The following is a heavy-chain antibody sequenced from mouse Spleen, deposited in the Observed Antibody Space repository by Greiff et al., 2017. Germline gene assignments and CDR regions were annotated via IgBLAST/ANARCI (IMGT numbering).Heavy chain of an antibody. Sequence: QVQLQQPGAELVKPGASVKLSCKASGYTFTSYWMHWVKQRPGQGLEWIGMIHPNSGSTNYNEKFKSKATLTVDKSSSTAYMQLSSLTSEDSAVYYCARGEGNYDWYFDVWGAGTTVTVSS. CDR3: ARGEGNYDWYFDV. D-gene: IGHD2-1*01. CDR2: IHPNSGST. J-gene: IGHJ1*01. CDR1: GYTFTSYW. V-gene: IGHV1-64*01.